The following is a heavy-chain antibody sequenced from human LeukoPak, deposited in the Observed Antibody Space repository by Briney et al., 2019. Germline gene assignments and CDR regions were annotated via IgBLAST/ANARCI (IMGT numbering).Heavy chain of an antibody. Sequence: SETLSLTCAVYGGSFSGYYWSWIRQPPGKGLEWIGEINHSGSTNYNPSLKSRVTISVDTSKNQFSLKPSSVTAADTAVYYCARGESYYGSGSYYKRSWFDPWGQGTLVTVSS. CDR3: ARGESYYGSGSYYKRSWFDP. CDR1: GGSFSGYY. J-gene: IGHJ5*02. D-gene: IGHD3-10*01. V-gene: IGHV4-34*01. CDR2: INHSGST.